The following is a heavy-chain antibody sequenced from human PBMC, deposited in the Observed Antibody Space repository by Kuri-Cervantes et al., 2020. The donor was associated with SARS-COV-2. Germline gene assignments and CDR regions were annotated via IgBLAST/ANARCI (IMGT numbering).Heavy chain of an antibody. CDR3: ARGTGSYYDFWSGSNFDY. J-gene: IGHJ4*02. CDR2: IYHSGST. V-gene: IGHV4-38-2*02. CDR1: GYSISSGYY. Sequence: ESLKISCTVSGYSISSGYYWGWIRQPPGKGLEWIGSIYHSGSTNYNPSLKSRVTISVDTSKNQFSLKLSSVTAADTAVYYCARGTGSYYDFWSGSNFDYWGQGTLVTVSS. D-gene: IGHD3-3*01.